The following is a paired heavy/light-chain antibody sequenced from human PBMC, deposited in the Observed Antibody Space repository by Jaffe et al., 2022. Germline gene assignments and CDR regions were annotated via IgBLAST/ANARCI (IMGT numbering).Heavy chain of an antibody. CDR1: GFIFSNYV. Sequence: EVQLLESGGGLVQPGGSLRLSCAASGFIFSNYVMTWVRQAPGKGLEWVSTINAGAFSTYYADSVKGRFTISRDNSKNTLYLQMNSLRAEDTAVYYCAKWMVGYCSGGSCYSPWFFDYWGQGTLVTVSS. J-gene: IGHJ4*02. D-gene: IGHD2-15*01. CDR2: INAGAFST. V-gene: IGHV3-23*01. CDR3: AKWMVGYCSGGSCYSPWFFDY.
Light chain of an antibody. CDR2: GAS. J-gene: IGKJ3*01. CDR3: QQYGSSPLT. Sequence: EIVLTQSPGTLSLSPGERATLSCRASQSVSSSYLAWYQQKPGQAPRLLIFGASSRATGIPDRFSGSGSGTDFTLTINRLEPEDFAVYYCQQYGSSPLTFGPGTKVDIK. V-gene: IGKV3-20*01. CDR1: QSVSSSY.